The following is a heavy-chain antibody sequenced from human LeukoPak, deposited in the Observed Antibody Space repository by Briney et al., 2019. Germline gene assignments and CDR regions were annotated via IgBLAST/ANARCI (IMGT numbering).Heavy chain of an antibody. CDR2: ISAYNGNT. J-gene: IGHJ5*02. CDR3: ARRGSGSYYSNQNWFDP. Sequence: ASVTVSCKASGYTFTSYGISWVRQAPGQGLEWMGWISAYNGNTNYAQKLQGRVTMTTDTSTSTAYMELRSLRSDDTAVYYCARRGSGSYYSNQNWFDPWGQGTLVTVSS. CDR1: GYTFTSYG. D-gene: IGHD1-26*01. V-gene: IGHV1-18*01.